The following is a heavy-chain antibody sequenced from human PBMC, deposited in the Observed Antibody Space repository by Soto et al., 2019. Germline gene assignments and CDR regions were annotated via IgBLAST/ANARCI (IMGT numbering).Heavy chain of an antibody. Sequence: QVQLQESGPGLVKPSQTLSLTCTVSGGSISSGGYYWSWIRQHPGKGLEWIGYIDYSGSTYYNPSLKSRVTISVDTSKNQFSLKLSSVTAADTAVYYCARSITMVRGFSLDFDYWGQGTLVTVSS. CDR1: GGSISSGGYY. CDR2: IDYSGST. D-gene: IGHD3-10*01. CDR3: ARSITMVRGFSLDFDY. J-gene: IGHJ4*02. V-gene: IGHV4-31*03.